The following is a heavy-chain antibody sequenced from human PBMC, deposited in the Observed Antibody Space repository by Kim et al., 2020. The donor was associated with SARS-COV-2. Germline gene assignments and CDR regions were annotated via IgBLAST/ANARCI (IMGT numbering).Heavy chain of an antibody. CDR3: VRDRYPLTTSHFYYGMDL. CDR1: GFSFYSYG. CDR2: IWYDGSNE. V-gene: IGHV3-33*08. J-gene: IGHJ6*02. Sequence: GGSLRLSCAASGFSFYSYGMHWVRQAPGKGLEWVAVIWYDGSNENYADTVNGRFTISRDNSKNTLFLQMNSLRAEDTAVYYCVRDRYPLTTSHFYYGMDLWGQGTTDTVSS. D-gene: IGHD3-9*01.